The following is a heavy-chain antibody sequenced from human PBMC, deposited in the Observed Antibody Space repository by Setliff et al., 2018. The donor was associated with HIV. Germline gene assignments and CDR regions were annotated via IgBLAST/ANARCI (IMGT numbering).Heavy chain of an antibody. J-gene: IGHJ6*03. CDR2: ITPIFGTP. D-gene: IGHD3-10*01. CDR3: ATAGEMATIGYSYYYMGV. Sequence: SVKVSCKASGGTFRRNAISWVRQAPGQGLEWIGGITPIFGTPKYAQKFQGRVTITADESRSTAYLELSSLRSEDTAVYYCATAGEMATIGYSYYYMGVWGKGTTVTVSS. V-gene: IGHV1-69*13. CDR1: GGTFRRNA.